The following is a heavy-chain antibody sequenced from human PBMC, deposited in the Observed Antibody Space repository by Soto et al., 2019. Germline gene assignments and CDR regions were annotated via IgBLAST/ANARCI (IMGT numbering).Heavy chain of an antibody. CDR2: IIPMFNTA. V-gene: IGHV1-69*12. D-gene: IGHD2-21*02. CDR3: ARGIVAVPAASYYYCAMDA. CDR1: GGTFRSYA. J-gene: IGHJ6*02. Sequence: QVQLVQSGAEVKKPGSSVKVSCKASGGTFRSYAMSWVRQAPGQGLEWMGRIIPMFNTANYAQKFQGRVTITADEXXRXGXXELSSLRSEDAAVYYCARGIVAVPAASYYYCAMDAWGQGTTVTVSS.